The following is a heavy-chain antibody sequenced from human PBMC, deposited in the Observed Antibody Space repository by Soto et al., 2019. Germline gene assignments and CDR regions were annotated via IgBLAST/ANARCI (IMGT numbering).Heavy chain of an antibody. J-gene: IGHJ6*02. Sequence: ASVKVSCKASGGTFSSYAISWVRQAPGQGLEWMGGIIPIFGTANYAQKFQGRVTITADESTSTAYMELSGLRSEDTAVYYCARAKPSYDFWSGHYGMDVWGQGTTVTVSS. V-gene: IGHV1-69*13. D-gene: IGHD3-3*01. CDR1: GGTFSSYA. CDR3: ARAKPSYDFWSGHYGMDV. CDR2: IIPIFGTA.